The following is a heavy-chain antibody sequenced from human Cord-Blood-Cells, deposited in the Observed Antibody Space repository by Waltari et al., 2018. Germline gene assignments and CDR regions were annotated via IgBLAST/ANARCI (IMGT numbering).Heavy chain of an antibody. CDR3: ATGLDFWSGYYTADY. Sequence: QVQLVQSGAEVKKPGASVKVSCKVPGYTLTDLSMHWVRQAPGKGLEWMGGFDPADGETIYAQKFQGGVTMTEDTSTDTAYMELSSLRSEDTAVYYCATGLDFWSGYYTADYWGQGTLVTVSS. V-gene: IGHV1-24*01. CDR1: GYTLTDLS. D-gene: IGHD3-3*01. J-gene: IGHJ4*02. CDR2: FDPADGET.